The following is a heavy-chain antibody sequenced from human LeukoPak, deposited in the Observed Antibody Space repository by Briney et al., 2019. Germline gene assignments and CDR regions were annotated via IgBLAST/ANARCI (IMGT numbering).Heavy chain of an antibody. J-gene: IGHJ3*02. V-gene: IGHV3-74*01. CDR3: ARVDYGDYVAAVDI. CDR1: GFTFSSYA. Sequence: PGGSLRLSCAASGFTFSSYAMSWVRQTPGKGLVWVSRINSDGSDTSYADSVKGRFTISRDNAKNTLYLQMNSLRVEDTAVYYCARVDYGDYVAAVDIWGQGTLVTVFS. D-gene: IGHD4-17*01. CDR2: INSDGSDT.